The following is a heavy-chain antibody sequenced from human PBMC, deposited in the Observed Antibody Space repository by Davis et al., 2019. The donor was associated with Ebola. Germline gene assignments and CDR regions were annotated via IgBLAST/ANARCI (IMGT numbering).Heavy chain of an antibody. J-gene: IGHJ6*02. CDR2: ISGSGGST. Sequence: GESLKISCAASGFTFSSYAMSWDRQAPGKGLEWVSAISGSGGSTYYADSVKGRFTISRDNSKNTLYLQMNSLRAEDTAVYYCAKDLGGGSYRYYYYGMDVWGQGTTVTVSS. CDR3: AKDLGGGSYRYYYYGMDV. V-gene: IGHV3-23*01. D-gene: IGHD1-26*01. CDR1: GFTFSSYA.